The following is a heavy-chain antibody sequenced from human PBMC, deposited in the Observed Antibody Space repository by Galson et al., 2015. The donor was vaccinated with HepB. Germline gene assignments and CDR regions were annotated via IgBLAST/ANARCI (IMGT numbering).Heavy chain of an antibody. Sequence: SLRLSCAGSGFSFSRVFMNWVRQAPGKGLGWVGCIKSNDEGATKDYATPVNGRFTISRDDSKNTSYLQMDNLKIEDTARYYCTTEGNFGMIKRPDYWGQGTLVSVSS. CDR1: GFSFSRVF. CDR3: TTEGNFGMIKRPDY. V-gene: IGHV3-15*07. D-gene: IGHD3-3*02. J-gene: IGHJ4*02. CDR2: IKSNDEGATK.